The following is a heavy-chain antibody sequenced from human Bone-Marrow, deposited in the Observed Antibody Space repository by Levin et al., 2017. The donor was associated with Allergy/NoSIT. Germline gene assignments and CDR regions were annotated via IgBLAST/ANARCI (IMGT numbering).Heavy chain of an antibody. D-gene: IGHD3-10*01. CDR1: EFTFSDYS. CDR3: ARVNRGGLYPSFDY. CDR2: ISDSGTI. Sequence: GESLKISCVASEFTFSDYSLIWVRQTPGKGLEWISYISDSGTIYYADSLQGRFTISRDNAENSLYLHMNTLRVEDTAVYYSARVNRGGLYPSFDYWGPGALVTVSS. J-gene: IGHJ4*02. V-gene: IGHV3-69-1*01.